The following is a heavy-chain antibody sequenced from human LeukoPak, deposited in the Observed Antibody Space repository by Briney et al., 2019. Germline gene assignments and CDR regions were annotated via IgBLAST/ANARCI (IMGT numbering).Heavy chain of an antibody. CDR2: ISYRGST. CDR1: GGSISSSSYY. D-gene: IGHD1-26*01. V-gene: IGHV4-39*01. Sequence: ASETLSLTCTVSGGSISSSSYYWGWIRQPPGKGLEWIVSISYRGSTHYNPSLKSRVTIFVDTSKNQFSLKLSSVTAADTAVYYCARVLRGSYWLDYWGQGTLVTVSS. J-gene: IGHJ4*02. CDR3: ARVLRGSYWLDY.